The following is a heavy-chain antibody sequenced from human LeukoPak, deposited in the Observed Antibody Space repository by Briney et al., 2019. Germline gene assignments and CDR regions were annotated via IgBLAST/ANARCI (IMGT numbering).Heavy chain of an antibody. Sequence: SETLSLTCTVPGGSISSSSYYWGWIRQPPGKGLEWIVSIYYSGSTYYNPSLKSRVTISVDTSKNQFSLKLSSVTAADTAVYYCATHTRVVVTAPLFDYWGQGTLVTVSS. D-gene: IGHD2-21*02. J-gene: IGHJ4*02. CDR3: ATHTRVVVTAPLFDY. CDR2: IYYSGST. CDR1: GGSISSSSYY. V-gene: IGHV4-39*01.